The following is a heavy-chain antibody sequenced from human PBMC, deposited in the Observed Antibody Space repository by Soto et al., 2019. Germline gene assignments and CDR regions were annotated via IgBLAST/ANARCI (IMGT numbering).Heavy chain of an antibody. D-gene: IGHD3-22*01. Sequence: PXGTLSLTCAVSGYSISSGYYWCCLRQPPGKELEWIGSIYHGGGTYYNPSLNSRVTLSIDMTNNHVSLILNSVTAADTAVYYCARVGPWVPYYYDSSPYTFENWFDPWGQGTLVTVSS. V-gene: IGHV4-38-2*01. CDR3: ARVGPWVPYYYDSSPYTFENWFDP. CDR1: GYSISSGYY. J-gene: IGHJ5*02. CDR2: IYHGGGT.